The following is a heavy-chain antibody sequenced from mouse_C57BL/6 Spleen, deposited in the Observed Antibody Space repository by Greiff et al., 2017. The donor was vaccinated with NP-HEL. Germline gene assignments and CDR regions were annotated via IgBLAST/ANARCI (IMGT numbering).Heavy chain of an antibody. V-gene: IGHV1-61*01. D-gene: IGHD1-1*01. CDR3: ARDYGSSSWYFDY. Sequence: QVQLQQPGAELVRPGSSVKLSCKASGYTFTSYWMDWVKQRPGQGLEWIGNIYPSDSETHYNQKFKDKATLTVDKSSSTAYMQLSSLTSEDSAVYYCARDYGSSSWYFDYWGQGTTLTVSS. CDR2: IYPSDSET. J-gene: IGHJ2*01. CDR1: GYTFTSYW.